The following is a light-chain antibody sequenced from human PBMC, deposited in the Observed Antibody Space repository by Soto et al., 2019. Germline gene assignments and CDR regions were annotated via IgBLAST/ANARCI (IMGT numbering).Light chain of an antibody. J-gene: IGKJ4*01. CDR2: DVS. CDR3: QQYGSTPLT. CDR1: QSVRNNY. V-gene: IGKV3-20*01. Sequence: EIVLTQSPGTLSSSPGERATLSCRASQSVRNNYLAWYQQKPGQPPRFLIYDVSTRAAGIPDRFSGSGSGTDFTLTISRLEPEDFAVYYCQQYGSTPLTFGGGTRWRSN.